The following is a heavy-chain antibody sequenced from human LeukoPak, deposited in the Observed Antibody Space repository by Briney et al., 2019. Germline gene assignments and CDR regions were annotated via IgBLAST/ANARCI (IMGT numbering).Heavy chain of an antibody. CDR1: GYTFTSYA. Sequence: SCKASGYTFTSYAMHWVRQAPGKGLEWVAVISYDGSNKYYADSVKGRFTISRDNSKNTLYLQMNSLRAEDTAVYYCAGDYGDFDYYGMDVWGQGTTVTVSS. J-gene: IGHJ6*02. V-gene: IGHV3-30-3*01. CDR2: ISYDGSNK. D-gene: IGHD4-17*01. CDR3: AGDYGDFDYYGMDV.